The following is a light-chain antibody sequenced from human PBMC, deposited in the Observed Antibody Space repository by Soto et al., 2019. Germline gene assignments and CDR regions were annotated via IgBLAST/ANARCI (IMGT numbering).Light chain of an antibody. Sequence: DIQITQSPSTLSASVGDRVTITCRASQGITSWWAWYQQKPGKAPNLLIYDASSLQSGVPSRFSGSGSGTEFTLTISSLQPDDSATYYCQQYNSHDDIAFGRGTKVEIK. J-gene: IGKJ4*01. V-gene: IGKV1-5*01. CDR3: QQYNSHDDIA. CDR2: DAS. CDR1: QGITSW.